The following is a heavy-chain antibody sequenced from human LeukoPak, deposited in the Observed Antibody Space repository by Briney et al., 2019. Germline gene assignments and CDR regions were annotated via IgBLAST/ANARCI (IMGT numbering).Heavy chain of an antibody. CDR2: IYYSGST. J-gene: IGHJ5*02. CDR1: GGSISSSSYY. Sequence: SETLSLTCTVSGGSISSSSYYWGWIRQSPGKGLEWIGSIYYSGSTYYNPSLKSRVTISVDTSKNQFSLKLSSVTAADTAVYYCARPSYGSGSYKFDPWGQGTLVTVSS. D-gene: IGHD3-10*01. V-gene: IGHV4-39*01. CDR3: ARPSYGSGSYKFDP.